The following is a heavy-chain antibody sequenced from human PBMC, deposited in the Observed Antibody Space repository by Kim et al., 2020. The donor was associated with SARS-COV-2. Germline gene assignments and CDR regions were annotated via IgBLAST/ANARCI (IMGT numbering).Heavy chain of an antibody. CDR2: INTGNSNT. CDR3: AEISGTYGYVFNI. Sequence: ASVKVSCKTSGYTFTSFPIHWVRQAPGQRLEWMGWINTGNSNTEYSQKFQGRVTITRDTSASTAYMELSSLRSEDTAVYYCAEISGTYGYVFNIWGQGTMVTVSS. CDR1: GYTFTSFP. D-gene: IGHD1-26*01. J-gene: IGHJ3*02. V-gene: IGHV1-3*04.